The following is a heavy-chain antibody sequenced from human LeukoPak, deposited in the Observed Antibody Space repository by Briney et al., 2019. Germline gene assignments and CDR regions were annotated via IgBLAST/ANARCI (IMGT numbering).Heavy chain of an antibody. Sequence: KPSETLSLTCTVSGGSISDSTYFWAWIRQPPGKGLEWIGTIYYDGSTYYNPSLESRVTISVDTSKNQFSLRLSSVTAADTALYYCARQGASALRNFDPWGQGTLVTVSS. CDR1: GGSISDSTYF. J-gene: IGHJ5*02. CDR3: ARQGASALRNFDP. V-gene: IGHV4-39*01. CDR2: IYYDGST. D-gene: IGHD3-16*01.